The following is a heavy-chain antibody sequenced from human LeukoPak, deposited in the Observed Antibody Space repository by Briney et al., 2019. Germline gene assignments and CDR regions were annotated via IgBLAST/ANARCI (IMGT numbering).Heavy chain of an antibody. CDR2: INPSGGST. CDR1: GYTFTSYY. J-gene: IGHJ4*02. CDR3: AREIRGWELQNLLGH. V-gene: IGHV1-46*01. D-gene: IGHD2-15*01. Sequence: ASVKVSCKASGYTFTSYYMHWVRQAPGQGLEWMGIINPSGGSTSYAQKFQGRVTMTRDTSTSTVYMELSSLRSEDTAVYYCAREIRGWELQNLLGHWGQGTLVTVSS.